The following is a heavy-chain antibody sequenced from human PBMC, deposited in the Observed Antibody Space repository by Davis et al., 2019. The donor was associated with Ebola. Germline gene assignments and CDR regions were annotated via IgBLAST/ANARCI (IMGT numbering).Heavy chain of an antibody. J-gene: IGHJ4*02. CDR3: ARWHCIRDICYDLDF. V-gene: IGHV4-39*01. CDR2: IYYSGIT. D-gene: IGHD2-8*01. Sequence: SETLSLTCTVSGGSIISSSSYWGWIRQPPRKGLEWIGSIYYSGITYYNPSLKSRVTISVDTSKNQFSLKLRSVTAADTAVYYCARWHCIRDICYDLDFWGQGTLVAVSS. CDR1: GGSIISSSSY.